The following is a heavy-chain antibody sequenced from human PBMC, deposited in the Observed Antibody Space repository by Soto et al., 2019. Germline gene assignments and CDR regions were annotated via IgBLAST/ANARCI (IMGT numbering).Heavy chain of an antibody. CDR2: FDPEDGET. CDR1: GYTLTELS. V-gene: IGHV1-24*01. CDR3: ATVFPDTSNWFDP. Sequence: ASVKVSCKVSGYTLTELSMHWVRQAPGKGLEWMGGFDPEDGETIYAQKFQGRVTMTEDTSTDTAYTELSSLRSEDTAVYYCATVFPDTSNWFDPWGQGTLVTVSS. J-gene: IGHJ5*02.